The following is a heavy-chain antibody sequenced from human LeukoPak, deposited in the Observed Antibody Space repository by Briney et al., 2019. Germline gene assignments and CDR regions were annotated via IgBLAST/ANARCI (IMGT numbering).Heavy chain of an antibody. CDR2: FDPEDGET. Sequence: GASVKVSCKVSGYTLTDLSMQWVRQTPGKGLEWGGGFDPEDGETIYAQKFQGRVTMAEDTSTDTAYMELSSLRSEDTAVYYCATVWVGYCTSTSCLYFDYWGQGTLVTVSS. J-gene: IGHJ4*02. V-gene: IGHV1-24*01. CDR3: ATVWVGYCTSTSCLYFDY. D-gene: IGHD2-2*01. CDR1: GYTLTDLS.